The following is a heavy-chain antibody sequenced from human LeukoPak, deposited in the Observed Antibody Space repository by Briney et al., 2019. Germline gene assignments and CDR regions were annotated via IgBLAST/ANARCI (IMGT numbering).Heavy chain of an antibody. J-gene: IGHJ4*02. D-gene: IGHD6-19*01. CDR1: GFTFSSYA. CDR3: AKGGQWLVQNYFDY. Sequence: PGGSLRLTCAASGFTFSSYAMSWVRQAPGKGLEWVSAISGSGGSTYHADSVKGQFTISRDNSKNTLYLQMNSLRAEDTAVYYCAKGGQWLVQNYFDYWGQGTLVTVSS. CDR2: ISGSGGST. V-gene: IGHV3-23*01.